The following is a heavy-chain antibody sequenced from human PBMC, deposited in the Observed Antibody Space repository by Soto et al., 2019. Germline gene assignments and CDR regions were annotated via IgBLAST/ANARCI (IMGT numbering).Heavy chain of an antibody. D-gene: IGHD3-10*01. V-gene: IGHV1-24*01. CDR3: VSHRITMVRGVITKPLFDY. Sequence: SVKISCKVCAYPLTKLSMHLVRQAPGKGLEWMGGFDPEDGETIYAQKFQGRVTMTEDTSTDTAYMELSRLRSEDTAVYYCVSHRITMVRGVITKPLFDYWSQGTLVTVSS. CDR1: AYPLTKLS. J-gene: IGHJ4*02. CDR2: FDPEDGET.